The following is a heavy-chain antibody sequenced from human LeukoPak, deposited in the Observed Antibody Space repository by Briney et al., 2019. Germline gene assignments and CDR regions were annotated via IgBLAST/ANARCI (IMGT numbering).Heavy chain of an antibody. CDR1: GGSISSYY. Sequence: TSETLSLTCTVSGGSISSYYWSWIRQPPGKGLEWIGYIYYSGSTNYNPSLKSRVTISVDASKNQFSLKLSSVTAADTAVYYCARVEYSSSFDYWGQGILVTVSS. D-gene: IGHD6-6*01. CDR2: IYYSGST. CDR3: ARVEYSSSFDY. J-gene: IGHJ4*02. V-gene: IGHV4-59*01.